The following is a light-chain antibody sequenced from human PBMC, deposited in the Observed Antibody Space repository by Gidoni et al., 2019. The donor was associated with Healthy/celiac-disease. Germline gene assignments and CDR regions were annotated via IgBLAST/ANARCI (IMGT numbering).Light chain of an antibody. CDR3: QQNYSTPQLT. Sequence: DIHLTQSPSTLSGSVRDRVTITCRASQSISSYLDWYQQKPGKAPKLLIYAASSLQSGVPSRLSGSGSGTDFTLTISSLQPEDFATYYCQQNYSTPQLTFGGGTKVEIK. V-gene: IGKV1-39*01. J-gene: IGKJ4*01. CDR2: AAS. CDR1: QSISSY.